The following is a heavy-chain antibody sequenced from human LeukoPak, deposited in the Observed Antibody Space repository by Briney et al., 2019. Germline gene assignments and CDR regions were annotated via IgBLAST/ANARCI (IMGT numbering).Heavy chain of an antibody. Sequence: PSXTLSLTCAVSGYSISSGYYWGWIRQPPGKGLEWIGSIYHSGSTYYNPSLKSRVTISVDTSKNQFSLKLSSVTAADTAVYYCARLDYYDSSGYRGDYWGQGTLVTVSS. CDR2: IYHSGST. V-gene: IGHV4-38-2*01. CDR3: ARLDYYDSSGYRGDY. D-gene: IGHD3-22*01. J-gene: IGHJ4*02. CDR1: GYSISSGYY.